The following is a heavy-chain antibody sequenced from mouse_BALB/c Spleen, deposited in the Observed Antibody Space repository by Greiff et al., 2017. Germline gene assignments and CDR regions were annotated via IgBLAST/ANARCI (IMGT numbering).Heavy chain of an antibody. V-gene: IGHV5-9-1*01. CDR3: ARPENYGNSDYFDY. CDR2: ISSGGSYT. D-gene: IGHD2-1*01. CDR1: GFTFSSYA. Sequence: EVMLVESGGGLVTPGGSLKLSCAASGFTFSSYAMSWVRQTPEKRLEWVATISSGGSYTYYPDSVKGRFTISRDNAKNTLYLQMSSLRSEDTAMYYCARPENYGNSDYFDYWGEGTTLTVSS. J-gene: IGHJ2*01.